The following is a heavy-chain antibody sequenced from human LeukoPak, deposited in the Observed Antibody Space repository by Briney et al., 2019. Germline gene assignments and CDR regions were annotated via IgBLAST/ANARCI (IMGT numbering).Heavy chain of an antibody. CDR3: AKLEHYYDTSGQIDY. J-gene: IGHJ4*02. CDR1: GYIFTNYW. CDR2: IYAGVSDT. Sequence: GESLKISCKGSGYIFTNYWIGWVRQMPGKGLEWMGIIYAGVSDTRYSPSFQGQVTISADKSISTAYLQWSSLKASDTAIYYCAKLEHYYDTSGQIDYWGQGTLVTVSS. V-gene: IGHV5-51*01. D-gene: IGHD3-22*01.